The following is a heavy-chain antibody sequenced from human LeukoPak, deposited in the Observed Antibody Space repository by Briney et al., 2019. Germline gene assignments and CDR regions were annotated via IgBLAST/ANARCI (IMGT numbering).Heavy chain of an antibody. CDR1: GFTVSSNY. Sequence: GGSLRLSCAASGFTVSSNYMSWVRQAPGKVLEWVSFISSSSSYIYYRDSVKGRFTISRDNARNSLYLQMNSLRAEDTAVYYCARGTMFPYYFDYWGQGTLVTVSS. D-gene: IGHD3-10*02. J-gene: IGHJ4*02. CDR3: ARGTMFPYYFDY. CDR2: ISSSSSYI. V-gene: IGHV3-21*01.